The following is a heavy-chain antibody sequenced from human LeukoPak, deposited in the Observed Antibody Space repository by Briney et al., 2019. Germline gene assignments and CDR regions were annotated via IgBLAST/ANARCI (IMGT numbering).Heavy chain of an antibody. J-gene: IGHJ4*02. CDR3: AKDQNDEPKFDS. V-gene: IGHV3-23*01. Sequence: PGGSLRLSCAASGFAFSSYAMSWVRQAPGKGLEWVSTISGGGSTHYADSVKGRFTISRDYSKNTLFLQMDSLRAEDTAVYYCAKDQNDEPKFDSWGQGTLVTVSS. CDR2: ISGGGST. CDR1: GFAFSSYA. D-gene: IGHD1-1*01.